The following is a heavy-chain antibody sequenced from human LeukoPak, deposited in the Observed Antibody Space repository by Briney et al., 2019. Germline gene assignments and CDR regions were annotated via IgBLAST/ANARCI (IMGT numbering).Heavy chain of an antibody. Sequence: ASVKVSCKASGYTFTGHYIHWVRQAPGQGLEWMGWIHPNTGGTKYAQKFQDRVTMTRDTSSSTAYMELSSLRSADTAVYYCASEYKYDSSGANAFDIWGQGTMVTVSS. D-gene: IGHD3-22*01. J-gene: IGHJ3*02. CDR2: IHPNTGGT. CDR1: GYTFTGHY. CDR3: ASEYKYDSSGANAFDI. V-gene: IGHV1-2*02.